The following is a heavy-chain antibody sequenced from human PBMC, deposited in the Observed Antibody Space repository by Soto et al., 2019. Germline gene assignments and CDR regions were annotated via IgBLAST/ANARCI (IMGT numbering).Heavy chain of an antibody. CDR2: ISSSSSYI. CDR3: ARGLRDNWNDGHFDY. J-gene: IGHJ4*02. D-gene: IGHD1-20*01. V-gene: IGHV3-21*01. CDR1: GFTFSSYS. Sequence: PGGSLILSCAASGFTFSSYSMNWVRQAPGKGLEWVSSISSSSSYIYYADSVKGRFTISRDNAKNSLYLQMNSLRAEDTAVYYCARGLRDNWNDGHFDYWGQGTLVTVSS.